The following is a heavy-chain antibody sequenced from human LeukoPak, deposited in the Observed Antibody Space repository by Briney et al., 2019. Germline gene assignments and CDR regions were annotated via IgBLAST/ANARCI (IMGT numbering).Heavy chain of an antibody. V-gene: IGHV4-4*09. CDR1: GASISNYY. J-gene: IGHJ4*02. CDR3: ARLGSYHDF. CDR2: IHSSGGS. Sequence: SETLSLTCTVSGASISNYYWSWIRQTPEKGLEWMGHIHSSGGSSYYPSLKSRLALSIDPSRNQLSLKLPSVTAADTAVYFCARLGSYHDFWGQGTLVTVSS. D-gene: IGHD1-26*01.